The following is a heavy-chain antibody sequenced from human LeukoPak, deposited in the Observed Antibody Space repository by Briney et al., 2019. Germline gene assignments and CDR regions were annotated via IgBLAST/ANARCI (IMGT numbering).Heavy chain of an antibody. CDR2: IRQDGNEK. Sequence: PGGSLRLSCAASGFTLSTFWMSWVRQAPGKGLEWVANIRQDGNEKYYVDSLKGRFTISRDNAKNSLYLQMNSLRAEDTAVYYCARSVTAPTYYYYYYMDVWGKGTTVTVSS. D-gene: IGHD4-11*01. CDR3: ARSVTAPTYYYYYYMDV. V-gene: IGHV3-7*01. J-gene: IGHJ6*03. CDR1: GFTLSTFW.